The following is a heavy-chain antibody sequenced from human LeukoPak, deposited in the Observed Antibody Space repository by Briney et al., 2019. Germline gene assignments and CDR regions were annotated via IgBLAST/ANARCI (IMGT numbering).Heavy chain of an antibody. Sequence: PGGSLRLSCAASGFTFSSYGMHWVRQAPGKGLEWVAVISYDGSNRYYADSVKGRFTISRDNSKNTLYLQMNSLRAEDTAVYYCAKVVAVGASDYWGQGTLVTVSS. D-gene: IGHD1-26*01. V-gene: IGHV3-30*18. CDR2: ISYDGSNR. J-gene: IGHJ4*02. CDR1: GFTFSSYG. CDR3: AKVVAVGASDY.